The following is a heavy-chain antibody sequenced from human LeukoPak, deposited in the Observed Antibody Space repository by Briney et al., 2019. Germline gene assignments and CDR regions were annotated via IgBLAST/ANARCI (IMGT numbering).Heavy chain of an antibody. CDR2: FDPEDGET. V-gene: IGHV1-24*01. Sequence: GASVKVSCKVSGYTLTELSMHWVRQAPGKGLEWMGGFDPEDGETIYAQKFQGRVTMTEDTSTDTAYMELSSLRSEDTAVYYCATSDPYYDSSGYYYWGQGTLVTVSS. CDR1: GYTLTELS. CDR3: ATSDPYYDSSGYYY. D-gene: IGHD3-22*01. J-gene: IGHJ4*02.